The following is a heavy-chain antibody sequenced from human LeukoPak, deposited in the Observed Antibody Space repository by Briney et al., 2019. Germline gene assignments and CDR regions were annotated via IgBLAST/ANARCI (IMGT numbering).Heavy chain of an antibody. J-gene: IGHJ6*03. D-gene: IGHD3-10*01. V-gene: IGHV3-48*03. CDR1: GFTFSSYE. CDR3: ASSAPYYYYMDV. CDR2: ISSSGSTI. Sequence: GGSLRLSCAASGFTFSSYEMNWVRQAPGKGLERVSYISSSGSTIYYADSVKGRFTISRDNAKNSLYLQMNSLRAEDTAVYYCASSAPYYYYMDVWGKGTTVTISS.